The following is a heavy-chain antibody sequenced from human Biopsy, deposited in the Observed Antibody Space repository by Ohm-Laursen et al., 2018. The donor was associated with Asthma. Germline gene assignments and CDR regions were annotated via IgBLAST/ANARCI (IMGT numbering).Heavy chain of an antibody. D-gene: IGHD2-21*02. J-gene: IGHJ4*02. Sequence: SETLSLTCAVSGGSITSSSYYWGWIRQPPGKGMEWIGSMYHSGSPYYHPSLKSRATISVDTSKNQFSLKLRSVTAADAAVYYCARGISRVTGLFDHFDSWGQGTLVTVSS. CDR3: ARGISRVTGLFDHFDS. CDR2: MYHSGSP. CDR1: GGSITSSSYY. V-gene: IGHV4-39*07.